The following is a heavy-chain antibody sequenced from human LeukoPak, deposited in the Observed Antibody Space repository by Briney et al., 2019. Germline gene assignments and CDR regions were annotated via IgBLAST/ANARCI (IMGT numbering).Heavy chain of an antibody. V-gene: IGHV3-43*02. CDR1: GFTFDDYA. Sequence: GGSLRLSCAASGFTFDDYAMHWVRQAPGKGLEWVSLISGDGGSTYYADSVKGRFTTSRDNSKNSLYLQMNSLRTEDTALYYCAKAFRDYDFWSGYFEDYFDHWGQGTLVTVSP. D-gene: IGHD3-3*01. CDR2: ISGDGGST. CDR3: AKAFRDYDFWSGYFEDYFDH. J-gene: IGHJ4*02.